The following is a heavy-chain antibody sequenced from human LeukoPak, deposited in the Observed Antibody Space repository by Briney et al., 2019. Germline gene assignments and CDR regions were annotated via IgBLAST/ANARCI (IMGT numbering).Heavy chain of an antibody. D-gene: IGHD2-21*02. CDR2: IYDSGST. V-gene: IGHV4-39*01. CDR1: GGSIRSSYYY. CDR3: ARTKLYCGGDCYCYFDY. Sequence: SETLALTCTVSGGSIRSSYYYWGWIRQPPGKGLEWIGSIYDSGSTYYNPSLKSRVTISVDTSKNQFSLKLNSVTAADTAVYYCARTKLYCGGDCYCYFDYWGQGTLVTVSS. J-gene: IGHJ4*02.